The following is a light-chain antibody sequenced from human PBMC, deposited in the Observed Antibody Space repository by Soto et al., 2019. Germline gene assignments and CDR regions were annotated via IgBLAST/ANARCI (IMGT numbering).Light chain of an antibody. CDR2: GAS. Sequence: EIVMTQSPATLSVSPGERATLSCRASQSVSSNLAWYQQKPGQAPRLLIYGASTRATGIPDRFSGSGSGTDFTLTIPRLEPEDFAVYYCLQYGSSVWKFGQGTKVDIK. CDR1: QSVSSN. J-gene: IGKJ1*01. V-gene: IGKV3-20*01. CDR3: LQYGSSVWK.